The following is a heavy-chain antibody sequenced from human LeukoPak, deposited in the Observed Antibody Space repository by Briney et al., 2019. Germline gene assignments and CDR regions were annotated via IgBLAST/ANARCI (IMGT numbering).Heavy chain of an antibody. J-gene: IGHJ4*02. CDR1: GGSISSGGYY. CDR2: IYYSGST. CDR3: ERDSMVRGVNYFDY. V-gene: IGHV4-31*03. D-gene: IGHD3-10*01. Sequence: PSETLSLTCTVSGGSISSGGYYWSWIRQHPGKGLEWIGYIYYSGSTYYNPSLKSRVTISVDTSKNQFSLKLSSVTAADAAVYYCERDSMVRGVNYFDYWGQGTLVTVSS.